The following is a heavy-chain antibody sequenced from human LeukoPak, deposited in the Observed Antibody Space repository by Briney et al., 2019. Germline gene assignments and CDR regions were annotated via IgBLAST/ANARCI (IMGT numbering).Heavy chain of an antibody. D-gene: IGHD3-10*01. CDR3: ARPSHYGSSFPYFFDY. V-gene: IGHV1-3*01. J-gene: IGHJ4*02. CDR1: GYTFTSYD. CDR2: INGGNGKT. Sequence: GASVKVFCKASGYTFTSYDINWVRQAPGQRLEWMGWINGGNGKTMYSQKLQGRVTITRDSSASTVNMELSSLRSEDTAVYYCARPSHYGSSFPYFFDYWGQGTLVTVSS.